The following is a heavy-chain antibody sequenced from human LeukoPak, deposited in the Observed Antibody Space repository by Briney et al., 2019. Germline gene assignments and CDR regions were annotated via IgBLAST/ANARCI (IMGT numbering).Heavy chain of an antibody. D-gene: IGHD4-17*01. CDR2: IYYSGST. V-gene: IGHV4-59*08. CDR1: GGSISSYY. CDR3: ARHWTVDYAIDY. Sequence: SETLSLTCTVSGGSISSYYWSWIRQPPGKGLEWIGYIYYSGSTNYNPSLKSRVTISVDTSKNQFSRYLIPVTAADTAVYYCARHWTVDYAIDYWGQGPLVNVSS. J-gene: IGHJ4*02.